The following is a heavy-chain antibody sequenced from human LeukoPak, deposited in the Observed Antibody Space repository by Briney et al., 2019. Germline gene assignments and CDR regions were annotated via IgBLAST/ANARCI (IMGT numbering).Heavy chain of an antibody. CDR1: GFTVGNHW. CDR3: ARSACARCAFDI. CDR2: IKKDGSET. Sequence: GGSLRLSCAASGFTVGNHWMTWVRQPAGRGLEWVANIKKDGSETNYAASVEGRPIISRDNAKNALFLHVSFLRAEDTAVYFCARSACARCAFDIWGRGSMAAVSS. V-gene: IGHV3-7*03. J-gene: IGHJ3*02.